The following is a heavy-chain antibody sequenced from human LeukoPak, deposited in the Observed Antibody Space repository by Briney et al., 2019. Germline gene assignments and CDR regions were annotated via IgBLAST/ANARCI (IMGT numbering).Heavy chain of an antibody. V-gene: IGHV1-18*01. J-gene: IGHJ4*02. CDR3: ARGLGCSGGSCYFDY. CDR1: GYTFTNYG. CDR2: ISAYNGNT. Sequence: ASVTVSCKASGYTFTNYGISWVRQAPGQGLEWMGWISAYNGNTNYAQKVQGRVTMTTDTSTSTAYMELRSLGSDDTAVYYCARGLGCSGGSCYFDYWGQGTLVTVSS. D-gene: IGHD2-15*01.